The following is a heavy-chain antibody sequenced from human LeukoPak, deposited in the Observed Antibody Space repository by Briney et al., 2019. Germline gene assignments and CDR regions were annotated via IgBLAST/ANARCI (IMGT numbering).Heavy chain of an antibody. D-gene: IGHD3-9*01. CDR1: GDSVSSNSAA. CDR2: TYYRSKWYN. Sequence: SQTLSLTCAISGDSVSSNSAAWNWIRQSPSRALSWLGRTYYRSKWYNDYAVSVKSRITINPDTSKNQFSLQLNSVTPEDTAVYYCARLTYDILTGWVWFDPWGQGTLVTVSS. J-gene: IGHJ5*02. CDR3: ARLTYDILTGWVWFDP. V-gene: IGHV6-1*01.